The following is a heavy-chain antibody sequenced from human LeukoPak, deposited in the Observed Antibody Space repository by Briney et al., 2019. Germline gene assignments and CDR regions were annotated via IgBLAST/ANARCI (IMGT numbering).Heavy chain of an antibody. J-gene: IGHJ3*02. CDR1: GYTFTSNY. Sequence: ASVKVSCKAFGYTFTSNYMHWVRQAPGQGPEWMGVISPSGGSTTYAQKFQGRVTMTRDMSTSTVYMELSSLRSEDTAVYYCAREHYYDSSGYDPPVDAFDIWGQGTMVTVSS. D-gene: IGHD3-22*01. CDR3: AREHYYDSSGYDPPVDAFDI. CDR2: ISPSGGST. V-gene: IGHV1-46*01.